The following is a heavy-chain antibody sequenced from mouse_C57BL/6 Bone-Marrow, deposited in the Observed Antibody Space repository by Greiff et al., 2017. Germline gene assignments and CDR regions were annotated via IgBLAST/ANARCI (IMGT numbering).Heavy chain of an antibody. CDR3: ARAYYGSSPYAMDY. D-gene: IGHD1-1*01. V-gene: IGHV1-26*01. CDR2: INPNNGGT. J-gene: IGHJ4*01. CDR1: GYTFTDYY. Sequence: VQLKQPGAELVKPGASVKISCKASGYTFTDYYMNWVKQSHGKSLEWIGDINPNNGGTSYNQKFKGKATLTVDKSSSTAYMELRSLTSEDSAVYYCARAYYGSSPYAMDYWGQGTSVTVSS.